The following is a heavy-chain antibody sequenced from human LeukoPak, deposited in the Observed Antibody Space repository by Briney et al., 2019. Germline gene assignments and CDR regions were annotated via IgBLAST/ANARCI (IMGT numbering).Heavy chain of an antibody. CDR2: IYYSGST. CDR1: GGSISTYY. CDR3: ARADSSSLPTDY. Sequence: SETLSLTCTVSGGSISTYYWNWIRQPPGKELEWIGYIYYSGSTNYNPSLKSRVTISVDTSKYQFSLKLSSVTAADTAVYYCARADSSSLPTDYWGQGTLVTVSS. J-gene: IGHJ4*02. D-gene: IGHD6-13*01. V-gene: IGHV4-59*01.